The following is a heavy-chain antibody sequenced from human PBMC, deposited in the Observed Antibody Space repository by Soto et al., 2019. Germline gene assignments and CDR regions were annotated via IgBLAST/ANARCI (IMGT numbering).Heavy chain of an antibody. CDR3: AGAYVTTVFFGP. D-gene: IGHD4-17*01. CDR1: GGSISSDFYY. V-gene: IGHV4-31*03. J-gene: IGHJ5*02. CDR2: IYYRGST. Sequence: SETLSLTCPVSGGSISSDFYYWSWIRQRPGEGLEWIGNIYYRGSTYYNPSLKSRLIISVDTSKNQFSLKMSSVTAADTAFYYCAGAYVTTVFFGPWGQGSLVTVSS.